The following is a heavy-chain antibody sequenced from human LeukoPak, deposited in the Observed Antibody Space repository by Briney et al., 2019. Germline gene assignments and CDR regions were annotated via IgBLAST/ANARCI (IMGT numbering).Heavy chain of an antibody. CDR1: GFTFSSYS. D-gene: IGHD3-10*01. CDR3: ARSNYGSGSYYIGY. V-gene: IGHV3-48*01. CDR2: ISSSSSSI. Sequence: GGSLRLSCAASGFTFSSYSMNWVRQAPGKGLEWVSYISSSSSSIFYADSVKGRFTISRDNAKNSLYLQMNSLRAEDAAVYYCARSNYGSGSYYIGYWGQGTLVTVSS. J-gene: IGHJ4*02.